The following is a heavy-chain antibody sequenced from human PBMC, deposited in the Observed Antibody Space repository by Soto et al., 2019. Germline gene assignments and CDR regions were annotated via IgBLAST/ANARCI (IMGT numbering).Heavy chain of an antibody. CDR2: ISSSSSYI. CDR3: ARDRDYGDYMNWFDP. V-gene: IGHV3-21*01. CDR1: GFTFSSYS. J-gene: IGHJ5*02. D-gene: IGHD4-17*01. Sequence: LRLSCAASGFTFSSYSMNWVRQAPGKGLEWVSSISSSSSYIYYADSVKGRFTISRDNAKNSLYLQMNSLRAEDTAVYYCARDRDYGDYMNWFDPWGQGTLVTVSS.